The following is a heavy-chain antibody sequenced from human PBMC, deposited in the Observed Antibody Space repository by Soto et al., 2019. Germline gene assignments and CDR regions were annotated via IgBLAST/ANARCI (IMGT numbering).Heavy chain of an antibody. CDR2: NDPSDSYT. Sequence: GESLTISWQGAGYRFTSYSISWVSPMPGKGLEWMGRNDPSDSYTNYSPSFQGHVTISADKSISTAYLQWSSLKASDTAMYYCARQEVYYYGMDVWGQGTTVNV. J-gene: IGHJ6*02. CDR3: ARQEVYYYGMDV. V-gene: IGHV5-10-1*01. CDR1: GYRFTSYS.